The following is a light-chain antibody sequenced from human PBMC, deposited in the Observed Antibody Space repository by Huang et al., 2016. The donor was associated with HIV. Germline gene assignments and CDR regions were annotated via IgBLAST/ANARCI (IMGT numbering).Light chain of an antibody. V-gene: IGKV3-11*01. J-gene: IGKJ1*01. Sequence: EIVLTQSPATLSLSPGERATLSCRASQSVSSYLAWYQQKPGQAPRLLIHDASTRATGIPARFSGSGSGTDFTLTISSLGPEDFAVYYCQQRSNWPPGWTFGQGTKVEIK. CDR1: QSVSSY. CDR3: QQRSNWPPGWT. CDR2: DAS.